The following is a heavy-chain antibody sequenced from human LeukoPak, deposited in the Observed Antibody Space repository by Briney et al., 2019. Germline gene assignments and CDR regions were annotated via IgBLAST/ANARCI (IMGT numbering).Heavy chain of an antibody. D-gene: IGHD5-18*01. CDR1: GFTFSSYG. CDR3: EKPARAWIQLWPFDY. V-gene: IGHV3-30*18. Sequence: PGGSLRLSCAASGFTFSSYGMHWVRQAPGKGLEWVAVISYDGSNKYYADSVKGRFTISRDNSKNTLYLQMNSLRAEETAVYYCEKPARAWIQLWPFDYWGQGTLVTASS. CDR2: ISYDGSNK. J-gene: IGHJ4*02.